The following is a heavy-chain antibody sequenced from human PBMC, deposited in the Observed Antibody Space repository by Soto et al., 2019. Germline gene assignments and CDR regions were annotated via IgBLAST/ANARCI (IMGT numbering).Heavy chain of an antibody. V-gene: IGHV3-7*01. CDR1: GFTFSNYL. CDR3: ARDGVWYGMDV. D-gene: IGHD2-21*02. CDR2: IRQDGNEI. Sequence: LSCAASGFTFSNYLMSWVRQAPGKGLEWVANIRQDGNEIYYVDSVKGRFTISRDNAKNSLYLQMNSLRAEDAALYYCARDGVWYGMDVWGQGTTVTVSS. J-gene: IGHJ6*02.